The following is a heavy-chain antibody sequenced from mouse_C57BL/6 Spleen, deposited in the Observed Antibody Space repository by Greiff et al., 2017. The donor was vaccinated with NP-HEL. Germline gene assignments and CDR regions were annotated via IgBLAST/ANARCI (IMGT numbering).Heavy chain of an antibody. Sequence: EVQLQQSGPELVKPGASVKISCKASGYTFTDYYMNWVKQSHGKSLEWIGDINPNNGGTSYNQKFKGKATLTVDKSSSTAYMELRSLTSEDSAVYYCAREVLLRYSYWYFDVWGTGTTVTVSS. CDR3: AREVLLRYSYWYFDV. V-gene: IGHV1-26*01. J-gene: IGHJ1*03. CDR1: GYTFTDYY. D-gene: IGHD1-1*01. CDR2: INPNNGGT.